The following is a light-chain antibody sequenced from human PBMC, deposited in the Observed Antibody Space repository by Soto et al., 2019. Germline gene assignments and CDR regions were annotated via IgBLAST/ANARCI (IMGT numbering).Light chain of an antibody. CDR2: RNN. V-gene: IGLV1-47*01. Sequence: QSVLAQPPSASGTPGQRVTISCSGSISNIGTNYVYWYQKFPGTAPKVLIYRNNQRPSGVPDRFSGSRSGTSASLAISGLRSEDEADYYCAVWDDSLTGHVQFGGGTKLTVL. CDR3: AVWDDSLTGHVQ. CDR1: ISNIGTNY. J-gene: IGLJ2*01.